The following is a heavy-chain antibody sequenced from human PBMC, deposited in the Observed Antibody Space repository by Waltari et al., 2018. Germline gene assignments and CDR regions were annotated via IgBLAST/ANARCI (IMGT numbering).Heavy chain of an antibody. Sequence: EVQLLESGGGLVQPGGSLRLSCAASGFTFSSYAMCWFGRAPGKGLEWVSAISGSGGSTYYADSVKGRFTISRDNSKNTLYLQMNSLRAEDTAVYYCAKDREAAAGFDYWGQGTLVTVSS. D-gene: IGHD6-13*01. V-gene: IGHV3-23*01. CDR1: GFTFSSYA. CDR2: ISGSGGST. J-gene: IGHJ4*02. CDR3: AKDREAAAGFDY.